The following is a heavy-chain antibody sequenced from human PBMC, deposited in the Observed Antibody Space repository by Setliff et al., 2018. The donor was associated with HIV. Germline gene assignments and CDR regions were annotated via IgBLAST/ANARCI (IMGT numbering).Heavy chain of an antibody. V-gene: IGHV1-69*13. J-gene: IGHJ6*03. CDR2: IIPICGTA. CDR3: ARGALTDYYNFWSGYSYYYYYYLDV. Sequence: ASVKVSCKASGGTFSSYAISWVRQAPGQGLEWMGGIIPICGTANYAQKFQGRVTITADESTSTAYMELSSLRSEDTAVYYCARGALTDYYNFWSGYSYYYYYYLDVWGKGTTVTVSS. D-gene: IGHD3-3*01. CDR1: GGTFSSYA.